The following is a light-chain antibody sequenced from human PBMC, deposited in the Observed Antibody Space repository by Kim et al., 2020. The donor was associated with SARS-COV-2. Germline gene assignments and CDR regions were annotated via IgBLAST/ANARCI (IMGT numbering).Light chain of an antibody. CDR2: ASS. V-gene: IGKV1-12*01. J-gene: IGKJ2*01. CDR3: QQANSFPYT. Sequence: DIQMTQSPSSVSASVGDRVTITCRASQGISSSLAWYQQKPEKAPKLLIYASSSLQSGVPSRFSGSGSGTDFTLTISSLQPEDFATYYCQQANSFPYTFGQGTKLEI. CDR1: QGISSS.